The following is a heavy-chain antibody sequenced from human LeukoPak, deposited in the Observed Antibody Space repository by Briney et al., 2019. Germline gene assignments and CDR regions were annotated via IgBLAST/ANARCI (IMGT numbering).Heavy chain of an antibody. CDR2: IHPGDSDT. CDR3: AIPTGYCGGGRCYPDAFDI. J-gene: IGHJ3*02. V-gene: IGHV5-51*01. CDR1: GYSFTSYW. D-gene: IGHD2-15*01. Sequence: GQSLTIYSPVSGYSFTSYWIAWIRQIPGKGLDWMGTIHPGDSDTTHSPSCHDQLTIAADQSISTTYLQSSSLKASDTAMYYCAIPTGYCGGGRCYPDAFDIWGEGTMVTVSS.